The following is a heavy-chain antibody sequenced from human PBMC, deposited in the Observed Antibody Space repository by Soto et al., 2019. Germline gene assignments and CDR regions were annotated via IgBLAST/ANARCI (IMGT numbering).Heavy chain of an antibody. CDR1: GFTFSSYA. V-gene: IGHV3-30-3*01. Sequence: GSLRLSCAASGFTFSSYAMHWVRQAPGKGLEWVAVISYDGSNKYYADSVKGRFTISRDNSKNTLYLQMNSLRAEDTAVYYCARVYGMDVWGQGTTVTVSS. CDR2: ISYDGSNK. CDR3: ARVYGMDV. J-gene: IGHJ6*02.